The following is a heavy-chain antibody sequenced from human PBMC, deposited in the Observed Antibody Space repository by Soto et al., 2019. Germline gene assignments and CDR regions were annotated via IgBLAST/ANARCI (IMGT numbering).Heavy chain of an antibody. V-gene: IGHV4-34*01. D-gene: IGHD6-13*01. CDR3: ARGEPRQQLVLVASLDY. CDR2: INHSGST. CDR1: GGSFSGYY. Sequence: SETLSLTCAVYGGSFSGYYWSWIRQPPGKGLEWIGEINHSGSTNYNPSLKSRVTISVDTSKNQFSLRLSSVTAADTAVYYCARGEPRQQLVLVASLDYWGQGTLVTVSS. J-gene: IGHJ4*02.